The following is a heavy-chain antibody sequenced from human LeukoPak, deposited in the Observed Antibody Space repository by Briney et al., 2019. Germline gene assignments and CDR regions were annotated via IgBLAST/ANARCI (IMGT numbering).Heavy chain of an antibody. CDR1: GGTFSSYA. D-gene: IGHD2-21*01. J-gene: IGHJ4*02. Sequence: SVKVSCKASGGTFSSYAISWVRQAPGQGLEWMGGIIPIFGTANYAQKFQGRVTITADESTSTAYMELSSLRSEDTAVYYCARAATAYSGLIDYWGQGTLVTVSS. CDR3: ARAATAYSGLIDY. V-gene: IGHV1-69*01. CDR2: IIPIFGTA.